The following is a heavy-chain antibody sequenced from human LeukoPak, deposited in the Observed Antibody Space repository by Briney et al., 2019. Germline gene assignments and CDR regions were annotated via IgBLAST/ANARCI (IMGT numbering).Heavy chain of an antibody. CDR3: ARDLVAWRVTATLRYSYYYGMDV. J-gene: IGHJ6*02. CDR2: INPNSGGS. V-gene: IGHV1-2*02. CDR1: GYTFTGYY. D-gene: IGHD2-21*02. Sequence: ASVKVSCKASGYTFTGYYMHWVRQAPGQGLEWMGWINPNSGGSNYAQKSQGRVTMTRDTSISTACMELSRLRSDDTAVYYCARDLVAWRVTATLRYSYYYGMDVWGQGTTVTVSS.